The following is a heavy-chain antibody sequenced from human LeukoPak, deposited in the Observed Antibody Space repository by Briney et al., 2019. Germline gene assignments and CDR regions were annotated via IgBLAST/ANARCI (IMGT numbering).Heavy chain of an antibody. CDR1: GFALSSYA. CDR3: ATSRRRSGIAVARPRGVFDY. Sequence: GGSLRLSCAASGFALSSYAMNWVRQAPGKGLEWVSAISGSGGSTYYADSVKGRFTISRDNSKNTLYLQMNSLRAEDTAVYYCATSRRRSGIAVARPRGVFDYWGQGTLVTVSS. V-gene: IGHV3-23*01. D-gene: IGHD6-19*01. CDR2: ISGSGGST. J-gene: IGHJ4*02.